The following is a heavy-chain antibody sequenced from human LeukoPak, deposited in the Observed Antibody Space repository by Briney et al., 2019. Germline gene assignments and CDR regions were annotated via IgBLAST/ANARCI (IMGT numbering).Heavy chain of an antibody. CDR3: ARDVVRGVVGIQAYGWFDP. CDR2: IYTSGST. Sequence: PSETLSLTCTVSGGSISSYYWSWIRQPAGKGLEWIGRIYTSGSTNYSPSLKSRVTMSVDTSKNQFSLKLSSVTAADTAVYYCARDVVRGVVGIQAYGWFDPWGQGTLVTVSS. V-gene: IGHV4-4*07. J-gene: IGHJ5*02. D-gene: IGHD3-10*01. CDR1: GGSISSYY.